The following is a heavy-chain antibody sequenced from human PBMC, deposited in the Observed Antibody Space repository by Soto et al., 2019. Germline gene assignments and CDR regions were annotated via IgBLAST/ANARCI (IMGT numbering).Heavy chain of an antibody. V-gene: IGHV3-23*01. CDR3: AKRKVQLWFKDYYYGMDV. CDR2: ISGSGGST. CDR1: GFTFSSYA. D-gene: IGHD5-18*01. Sequence: EVQLLESGGGLVQPGGSLRLSCAASGFTFSSYAMSWVRQAPGKGLEWVSAISGSGGSTYYADSVKGRFTISRDNSKNTLYLQMNSLRVEDTAVYYCAKRKVQLWFKDYYYGMDVWGQGTTVTVSS. J-gene: IGHJ6*02.